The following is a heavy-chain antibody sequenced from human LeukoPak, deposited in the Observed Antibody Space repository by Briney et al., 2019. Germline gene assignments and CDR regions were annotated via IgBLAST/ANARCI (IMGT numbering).Heavy chain of an antibody. CDR2: ISYDGSNK. D-gene: IGHD3-10*01. V-gene: IGHV3-30-3*01. CDR1: GFTFSNYD. CDR3: ARDLWFGELSGIWFDP. Sequence: GGSLRLSCAASGFTFSNYDMHWVRQAPGKGLEWVAVISYDGSNKYYADSVKGRFTISRDNSKNTLYLQMNSLRAEDTAVYYCARDLWFGELSGIWFDPWGRGTLVTVSS. J-gene: IGHJ5*02.